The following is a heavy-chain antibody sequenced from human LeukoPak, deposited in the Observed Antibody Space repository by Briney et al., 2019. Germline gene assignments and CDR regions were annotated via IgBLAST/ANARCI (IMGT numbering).Heavy chain of an antibody. CDR1: GYSFTSYW. J-gene: IGHJ4*02. D-gene: IGHD3-3*01. CDR2: IYPGDSDT. CDR3: ARNLGRDFWSGYYYY. Sequence: ESLKISCKGSGYSFTSYWIGWVRQMPGKGLEWMGIIYPGDSDTRYSPSFQGQVTISADKSISTAYLQWSSLKASDTAMYYCARNLGRDFWSGYYYYWGKGTLVTVSS. V-gene: IGHV5-51*01.